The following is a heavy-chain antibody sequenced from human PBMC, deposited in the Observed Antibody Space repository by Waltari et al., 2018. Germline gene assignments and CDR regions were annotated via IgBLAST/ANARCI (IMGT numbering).Heavy chain of an antibody. CDR1: GYDSSSHW. D-gene: IGHD3-22*01. CDR2: IDPVDSDT. J-gene: IGHJ5*02. V-gene: IGHV5-51*01. CDR3: VRGLVGGYEKGWFDP. Sequence: EVQLVQSGAEVQKPGESPKISCKTFGYDSSSHWIGWVRPMSVRVLEWMGAIDPVDSDTKCSPSFQGQVTISADKSIDTVFLCLGSLRASYPAFFYCVRGLVGGYEKGWFDPWGQGTLVTVSS.